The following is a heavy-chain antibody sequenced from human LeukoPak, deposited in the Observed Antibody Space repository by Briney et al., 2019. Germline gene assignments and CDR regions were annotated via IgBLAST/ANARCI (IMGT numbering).Heavy chain of an antibody. CDR1: GYTFTNYG. V-gene: IGHV1-18*01. CDR3: ARDARKWLRLDDFDY. Sequence: ASVKVSCKPSGYTFTNYGISWVRQAPGQGLEWMGWISAYNGNTNYAQKLQGRVTMTTDTSTGTAYMELRSLISDDTAVYYCARDARKWLRLDDFDYWGQGTLVTVSS. D-gene: IGHD5-12*01. J-gene: IGHJ4*02. CDR2: ISAYNGNT.